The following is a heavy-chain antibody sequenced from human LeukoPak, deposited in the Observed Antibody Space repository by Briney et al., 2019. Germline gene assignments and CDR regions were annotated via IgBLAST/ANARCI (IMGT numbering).Heavy chain of an antibody. CDR1: GFTVSSNY. V-gene: IGHV3-66*01. J-gene: IGHJ4*02. CDR3: AIMTTVTKDYFDY. CDR2: IYSGGST. Sequence: GGSLRLSCAASGFTVSSNYMSWVRQAPGKGLEWVSVIYSGGSTYYADSVKGRFTISRDNSKNTLYLQMNSLRAEDTAVYYCAIMTTVTKDYFDYWGQGTLVTVSS. D-gene: IGHD4-17*01.